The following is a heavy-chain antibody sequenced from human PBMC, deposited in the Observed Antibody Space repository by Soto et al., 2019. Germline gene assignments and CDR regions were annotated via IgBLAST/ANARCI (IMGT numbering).Heavy chain of an antibody. D-gene: IGHD3-10*01. CDR1: GYTFTSYA. V-gene: IGHV1-3*01. J-gene: IGHJ4*02. Sequence: ASVKVSCKASGYTFTSYAMHWVRQAPGQRLEWMGWINAGNGNTKYSQKFQGRVTITRDTSASTAYMELSSLRSEDTAVYYCASSRVRGVIIWDLAYWGKGTLVTVSS. CDR3: ASSRVRGVIIWDLAY. CDR2: INAGNGNT.